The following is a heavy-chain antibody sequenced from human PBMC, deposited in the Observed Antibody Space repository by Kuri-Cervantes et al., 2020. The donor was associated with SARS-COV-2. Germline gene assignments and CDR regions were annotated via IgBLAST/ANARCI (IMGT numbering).Heavy chain of an antibody. D-gene: IGHD6-6*01. J-gene: IGHJ5*02. CDR3: ARDSSSFLLNWFDP. CDR1: GGSFSGYY. Sequence: GSLRLSCAVYGGSFSGYYWSWIRRPPGKGLEWIGEINHSGSTNYNPSLKSRVTISVDTSKNQFSLKLSSVTAADTAVYYCARDSSSFLLNWFDPWGQGTLVTVSS. V-gene: IGHV4-34*01. CDR2: INHSGST.